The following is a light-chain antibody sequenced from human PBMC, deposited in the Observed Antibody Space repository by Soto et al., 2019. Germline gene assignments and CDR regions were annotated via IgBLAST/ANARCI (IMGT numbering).Light chain of an antibody. Sequence: EIVLTQSPGTLSLSPGERATLSCRASESVTSNQLAWYQQKPGQAPRLLIYGAFIRASGIPDRFSGSGSGTDFTLTISELEPEDFAVYYCQRYGTSRGTFGQGTKLEIK. V-gene: IGKV3-20*01. CDR3: QRYGTSRGT. CDR1: ESVTSNQ. CDR2: GAF. J-gene: IGKJ2*01.